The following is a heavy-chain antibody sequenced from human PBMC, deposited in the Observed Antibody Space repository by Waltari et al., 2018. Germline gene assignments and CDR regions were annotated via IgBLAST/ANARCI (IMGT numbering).Heavy chain of an antibody. CDR2: IYHSGGT. D-gene: IGHD3-22*01. V-gene: IGHV4-38-2*01. Sequence: QVQLQESGPGLVKPSETLSLTCAVSGYSISSGYYWGWIRQPPGKGLEWIGSIYHSGGTYYNPALKSRVTISGDTSKNQFSLKRSSVTAADTAVYYCARASYYYDSSGYYLARDYWGQGTLVTVSS. J-gene: IGHJ4*02. CDR1: GYSISSGYY. CDR3: ARASYYYDSSGYYLARDY.